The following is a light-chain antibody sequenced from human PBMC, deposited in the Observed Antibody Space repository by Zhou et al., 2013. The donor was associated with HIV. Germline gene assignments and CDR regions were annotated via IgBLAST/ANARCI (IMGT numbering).Light chain of an antibody. J-gene: IGKJ1*01. CDR2: DTA. Sequence: DVQLTQSPSSLSASIGDRVTVTCQASRDIRVFLNWYHQRPGKAPKLLIYDTAILERGVSSRFRGSASGTNFTLTISSLQPEDFATYYCQQYNSHWTFGQGTKVEIK. CDR1: RDIRVF. CDR3: QQYNSHWT. V-gene: IGKV1-33*01.